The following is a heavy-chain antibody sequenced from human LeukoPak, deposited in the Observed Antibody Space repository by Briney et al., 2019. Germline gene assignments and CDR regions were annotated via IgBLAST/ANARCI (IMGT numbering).Heavy chain of an antibody. CDR2: ISGSGGST. CDR1: GLTFCRYA. D-gene: IGHD6-13*01. Sequence: GGSLRLSRAASGLTFCRYAISWGCPAPREGLGWVSAISGSGGSTYYADPVKGRFTISRDNSKNTLYLQMNSLRAEDTAVYYCAKDQGGKAAAHAFDIWGQGTMVTVSS. V-gene: IGHV3-23*01. J-gene: IGHJ3*02. CDR3: AKDQGGKAAAHAFDI.